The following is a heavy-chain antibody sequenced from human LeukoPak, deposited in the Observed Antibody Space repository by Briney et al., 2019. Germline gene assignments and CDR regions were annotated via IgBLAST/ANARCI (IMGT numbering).Heavy chain of an antibody. CDR3: ARDVISGYFHF. D-gene: IGHD3-16*02. V-gene: IGHV4-38-2*02. CDR2: IYHSGST. CDR1: GYSISSGYY. J-gene: IGHJ4*02. Sequence: SETLSLTCAVSGYSISSGYYWGWIRQPPGKGLEWIGSIYHSGSTYYNPSLKSRVTISVDTSKNQFSLKLSSVTAADTAVYYCARDVISGYFHFWGQGTLVTVSS.